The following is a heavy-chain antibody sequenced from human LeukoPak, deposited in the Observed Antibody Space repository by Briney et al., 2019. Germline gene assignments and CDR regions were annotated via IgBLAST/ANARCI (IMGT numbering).Heavy chain of an antibody. Sequence: GGSLRISCAASGFTVSSNYMSWVRQAPGKGLEWVSVIYSGGSTYYADSVKGRFTISRDNSKNTLYLQMNSLRAEDTAVYYCARDGTAAAGFDYWGQGTLVTVSS. CDR3: ARDGTAAAGFDY. CDR2: IYSGGST. CDR1: GFTVSSNY. V-gene: IGHV3-53*01. J-gene: IGHJ4*02. D-gene: IGHD6-13*01.